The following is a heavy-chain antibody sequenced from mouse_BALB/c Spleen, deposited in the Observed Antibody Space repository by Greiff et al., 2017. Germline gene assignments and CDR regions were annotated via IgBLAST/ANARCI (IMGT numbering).Heavy chain of an antibody. Sequence: VQLKQSGPELVKPGASVKMSCKASGYTFTSYVMHWVKQKPGQGLEWIGYINPYNDGTKYNEKFKGKATLTSDKSSSTAYMELSSLTSEDSAVYYCARRRYGYDGDPYYDAMDYWGQGTSVTVSS. D-gene: IGHD2-2*01. J-gene: IGHJ4*01. CDR1: GYTFTSYV. CDR2: INPYNDGT. V-gene: IGHV1-14*01. CDR3: ARRRYGYDGDPYYDAMDY.